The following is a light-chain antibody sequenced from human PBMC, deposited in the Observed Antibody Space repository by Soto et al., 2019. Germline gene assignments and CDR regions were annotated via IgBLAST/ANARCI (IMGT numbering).Light chain of an antibody. CDR3: SSYSSSTAVL. Sequence: QSALTQPASVSGSPGQSITISCTGTSSDVGGYNYVCWYQPHPGKAPEHVIYGVDYRPSGVSNRFSGSKSGNTASLTISGLQAEDEADYYCSSYSSSTAVLFGGGTKLTVL. J-gene: IGLJ2*01. CDR1: SSDVGGYNY. CDR2: GVD. V-gene: IGLV2-14*01.